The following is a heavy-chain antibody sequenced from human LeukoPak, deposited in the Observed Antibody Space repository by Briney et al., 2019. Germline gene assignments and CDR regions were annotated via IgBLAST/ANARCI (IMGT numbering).Heavy chain of an antibody. Sequence: SETLSLTCIVSGAAMTSYHWNWIRQTPGKRLEWIGYIYHRANTNFITSYSSSLRGRVSMSVDMSKNHFSLKLSSVTAADTAIYYCSGGRSSRYSDYWGQGALVTVFS. CDR1: GAAMTSYH. CDR3: SGGRSSRYSDY. D-gene: IGHD3-9*01. J-gene: IGHJ4*02. V-gene: IGHV4-59*01. CDR2: IYHRANT.